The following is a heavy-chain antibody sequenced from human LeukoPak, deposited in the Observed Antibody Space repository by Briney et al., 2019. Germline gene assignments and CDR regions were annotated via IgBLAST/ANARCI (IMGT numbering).Heavy chain of an antibody. CDR2: ISDSSSFI. D-gene: IGHD3-10*01. CDR3: ARDRYYGPDY. Sequence: GGSLRLSCAASGFTFSSYSMNWVRQAPGKGLEWIAYISDSSSFIFYVDSVRGRFTISRDNAKNSLYLQVDSLSDEDTAVYYCARDRYYGPDYWGQGTLVTVSS. V-gene: IGHV3-48*02. CDR1: GFTFSSYS. J-gene: IGHJ4*02.